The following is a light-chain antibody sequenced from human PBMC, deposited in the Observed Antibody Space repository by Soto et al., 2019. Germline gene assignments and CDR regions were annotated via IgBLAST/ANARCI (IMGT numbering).Light chain of an antibody. V-gene: IGKV3-15*01. Sequence: ETVMTPSPVTLSLSPVDRATLSCRASHSVRSNLAWYQQKPGQPPRLLIYAASTWATGIPGRFSGSGSETEFTLTISGLEPEDFAVYYCQQRIHWQVTFGQGTRLEIK. CDR1: HSVRSN. J-gene: IGKJ5*01. CDR2: AAS. CDR3: QQRIHWQVT.